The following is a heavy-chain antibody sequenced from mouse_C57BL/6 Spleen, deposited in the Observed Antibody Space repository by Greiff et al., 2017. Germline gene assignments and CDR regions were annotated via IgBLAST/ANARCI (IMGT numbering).Heavy chain of an antibody. CDR2: IDPNSGGT. CDR3: GREGVHYWDC. V-gene: IGHV1-72*01. CDR1: GYTFTSYW. J-gene: IGHJ2*01. Sequence: QVQLQQPGAELVTPGASVKLSCKASGYTFTSYWMHWVKQRPGRGLVWIGRIDPNSGGTKYNQKFKSKATLTVDKPSSTAYLQLRSLTSEDSAVYYCGREGVHYWDCWGQGTTLTVSS.